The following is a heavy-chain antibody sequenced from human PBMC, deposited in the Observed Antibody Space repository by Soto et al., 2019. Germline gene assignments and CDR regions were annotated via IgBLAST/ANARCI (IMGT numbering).Heavy chain of an antibody. D-gene: IGHD2-15*01. CDR2: ISSSSSTI. CDR3: AREGCSGGSCYSNWYFDL. CDR1: GFTFSSYS. Sequence: EVQLVESGGGLVQPAGSLRLSCAASGFTFSSYSMNWVRQAPGKGLEWVSYISSSSSTIYYADSVKGRFTISRDNAKNSLYLQMNSLRAEDTAVYYCAREGCSGGSCYSNWYFDLWGRGTLVTVSS. J-gene: IGHJ2*01. V-gene: IGHV3-48*01.